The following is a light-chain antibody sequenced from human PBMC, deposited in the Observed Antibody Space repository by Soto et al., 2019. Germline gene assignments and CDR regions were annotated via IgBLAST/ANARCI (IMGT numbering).Light chain of an antibody. Sequence: QSVLTQPASVSGSPGQSITISCTGTSSDVGGYNYVSWYQQHPGKAPKLMIYAVSNRPSGVSNRFSGSKSGNTASLTISGLQAEDEADYYCISYTSSSTPVVFGGGTKLTVL. CDR3: ISYTSSSTPVV. V-gene: IGLV2-14*01. J-gene: IGLJ2*01. CDR1: SSDVGGYNY. CDR2: AVS.